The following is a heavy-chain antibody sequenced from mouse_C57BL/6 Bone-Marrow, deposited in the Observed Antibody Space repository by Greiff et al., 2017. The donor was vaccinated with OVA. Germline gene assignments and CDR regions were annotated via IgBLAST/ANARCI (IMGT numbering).Heavy chain of an antibody. D-gene: IGHD1-1*01. V-gene: IGHV5-9*01. Sequence: EVKLVESGGGLVKPGGSLKLSCAASGFTFSSYTMSWVRQTPEKRLEWVATISGGGGNTYYPDSVKGRLTISRDNAKNTLYLQMSSLRSEDTALYYCARLGSSYVDWYFDVWGTGTTVTVSS. CDR3: ARLGSSYVDWYFDV. CDR2: ISGGGGNT. CDR1: GFTFSSYT. J-gene: IGHJ1*03.